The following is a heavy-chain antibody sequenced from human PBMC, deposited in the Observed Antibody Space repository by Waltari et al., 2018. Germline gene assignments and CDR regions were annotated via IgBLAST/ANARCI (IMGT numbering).Heavy chain of an antibody. J-gene: IGHJ3*02. CDR1: GFNFDDYA. D-gene: IGHD6-13*01. CDR2: ISWNSGSI. Sequence: EVQLVESGGGLVQPGRSLRLSCAASGFNFDDYAMPWVRQAPGKGLEWVSGISWNSGSIGYADSVKGRFTISRDNAKNSLYLQMNSLRAEDTAMYYCAKDRQQLDAFDIWGQGTMVTVSS. V-gene: IGHV3-9*01. CDR3: AKDRQQLDAFDI.